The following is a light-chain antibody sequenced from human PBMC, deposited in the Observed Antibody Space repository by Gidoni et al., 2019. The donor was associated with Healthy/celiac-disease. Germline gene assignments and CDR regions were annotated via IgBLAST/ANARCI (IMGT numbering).Light chain of an antibody. CDR1: QSVSSN. CDR3: QQYNNWPPLT. V-gene: IGKV3-15*01. J-gene: IGKJ4*01. CDR2: GAS. Sequence: EIVMTQSPATLSVSPGERATLSCRASQSVSSNLAWYQQKPGQAPRLLIYGASPSATGIPARFSGSGSGTEFPLTISSLQSEDFAVYYCQQYNNWPPLTFGGGTKVEIK.